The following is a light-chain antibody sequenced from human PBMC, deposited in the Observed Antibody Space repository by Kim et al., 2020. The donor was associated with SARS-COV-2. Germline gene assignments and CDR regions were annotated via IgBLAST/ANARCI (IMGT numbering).Light chain of an antibody. Sequence: SPGQSITISCTGTSNDGGSYDLVSWYQQHPGNAPKLILYDVTRRPSGVSNRFSGSKSGNTASLTISGLQAEDEADYYCCSYAGSVLFGGGTKLTVL. CDR3: CSYAGSVL. V-gene: IGLV2-23*02. CDR2: DVT. J-gene: IGLJ2*01. CDR1: SNDGGSYDL.